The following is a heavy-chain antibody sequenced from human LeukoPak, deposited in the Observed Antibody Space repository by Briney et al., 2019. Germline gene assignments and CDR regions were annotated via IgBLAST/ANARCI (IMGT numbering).Heavy chain of an antibody. Sequence: ASGKVSCKASSYTFNRYGISWVRQAPGQGLEWMGWISAKNGNTIYAQKVQGRVTMTTDTSTSTAYMELRSLRSDDTGIYYCARDTEWEKNPDYFDCWGQGTLVTVSS. CDR3: ARDTEWEKNPDYFDC. V-gene: IGHV1-18*01. CDR1: SYTFNRYG. J-gene: IGHJ4*02. CDR2: ISAKNGNT. D-gene: IGHD1-26*01.